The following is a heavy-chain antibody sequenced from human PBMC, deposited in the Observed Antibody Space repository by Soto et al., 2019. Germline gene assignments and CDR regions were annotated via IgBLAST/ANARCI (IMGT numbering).Heavy chain of an antibody. CDR1: GFTFSSYA. CDR3: AKDQEEYSSSWYIG. J-gene: IGHJ4*02. D-gene: IGHD6-13*01. Sequence: GGSLRLYCAASGFTFSSYAMSWVRQAPVEGLGLVSAISGSGVSTYYADSVEGLFTISRDNSKYTLYLQMNSLRAEDTAVYYCAKDQEEYSSSWYIGWGQGTLVTVSS. V-gene: IGHV3-23*01. CDR2: ISGSGVST.